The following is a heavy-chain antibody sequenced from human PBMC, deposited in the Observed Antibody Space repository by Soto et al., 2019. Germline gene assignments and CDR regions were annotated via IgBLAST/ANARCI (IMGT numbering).Heavy chain of an antibody. CDR2: IYYSGST. J-gene: IGHJ6*03. Sequence: SETLSLTCTVSGGSISSYYWSWIRQPPGKGLEWIGYIYYSGSTNYNPSLKSRVTISVDTSKKQFSLKLSSVTAADTAVYYCITVGWSTGTQEAGPYYMDVWGRGTTVTVSS. CDR3: ITVGWSTGTQEAGPYYMDV. D-gene: IGHD1-1*01. CDR1: GGSISSYY. V-gene: IGHV4-59*08.